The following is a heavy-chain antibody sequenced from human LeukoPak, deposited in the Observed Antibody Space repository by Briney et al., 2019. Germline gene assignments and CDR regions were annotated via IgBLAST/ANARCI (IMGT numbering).Heavy chain of an antibody. J-gene: IGHJ5*02. V-gene: IGHV1-18*01. D-gene: IGHD3-3*01. CDR2: ISAYNGNT. CDR1: GYTFTSYG. CDR3: ASAHYDFWSGSHSRFDP. Sequence: ASVKVSCKASGYTFTSYGISWVRQAPGQGLEWMGWISAYNGNTNYAQKLQGRVTMTTDTSTSTAYMELRSLRSDDTAVYYCASAHYDFWSGSHSRFDPWGQGALVTVSS.